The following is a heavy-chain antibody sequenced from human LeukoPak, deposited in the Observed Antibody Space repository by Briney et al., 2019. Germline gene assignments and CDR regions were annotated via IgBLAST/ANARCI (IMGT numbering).Heavy chain of an antibody. CDR3: AGGRLHCSSTSCSPSNNWFDP. CDR1: GYTFTSYD. D-gene: IGHD2-2*01. J-gene: IGHJ5*02. Sequence: ASVKVSCKASGYTFTSYDINWVRQATGQGLEWMGWMNPNSGNTGYAQKFQGRVTMTRNTSISTAYMELSSLRSEDTAVYYCAGGRLHCSSTSCSPSNNWFDPWGQGTLVTVSS. CDR2: MNPNSGNT. V-gene: IGHV1-8*01.